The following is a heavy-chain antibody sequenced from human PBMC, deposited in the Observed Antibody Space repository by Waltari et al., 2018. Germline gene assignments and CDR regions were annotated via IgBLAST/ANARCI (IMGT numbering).Heavy chain of an antibody. CDR2: INEDGSEK. CDR1: GFTFSNNW. D-gene: IGHD6-13*01. CDR3: TRGGDDSSWYWRN. Sequence: EVQLVESGGGLVQPGGSLRLSCAASGFTFSNNWMTWVRQAPGKCLEWVASINEDGSEKYSVESVKGRFTISRDNAKNSLYLQLNSLRADDTAVYYCTRGGDDSSWYWRNWGQGTLVTVSS. J-gene: IGHJ4*02. V-gene: IGHV3-7*01.